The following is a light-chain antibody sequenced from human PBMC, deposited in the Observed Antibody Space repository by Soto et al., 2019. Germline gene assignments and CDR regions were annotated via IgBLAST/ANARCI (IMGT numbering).Light chain of an antibody. CDR2: DVT. J-gene: IGLJ3*02. V-gene: IGLV2-14*03. CDR3: SSYTNKDTLL. Sequence: QSVLTQPASVSGSPGQSITISCTGTSSDVGGYDHVSWYQQHPGKAPKLIIYDVTVRPSGISRRFSGSKSDNTASLAVSGLQPADEAAYYCSSYTNKDTLLFGGGTKLTVL. CDR1: SSDVGGYDH.